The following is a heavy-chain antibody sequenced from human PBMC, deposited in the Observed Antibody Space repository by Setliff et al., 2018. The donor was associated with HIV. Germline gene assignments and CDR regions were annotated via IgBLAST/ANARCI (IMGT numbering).Heavy chain of an antibody. CDR2: INPNSGGT. D-gene: IGHD3-22*01. J-gene: IGHJ3*02. CDR1: GYTFTGYY. Sequence: ASVKVSCKASGYTFTGYYMHWVRQAPGQGLEWMGWINPNSGGTNYAQKFQGRVTMTRDTSISTACMELSRLRSDDTAVYYCARDQGYYDSSGYYYVGDAFDIWGQGTMVTVSS. V-gene: IGHV1-2*02. CDR3: ARDQGYYDSSGYYYVGDAFDI.